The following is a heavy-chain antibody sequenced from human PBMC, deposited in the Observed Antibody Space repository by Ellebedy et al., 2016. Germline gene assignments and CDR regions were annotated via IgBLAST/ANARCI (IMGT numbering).Heavy chain of an antibody. CDR2: IYHRGST. CDR1: GGSFSGSDSY. J-gene: IGHJ3*02. D-gene: IGHD6-19*01. Sequence: SETLSLXXSVSGGSFSGSDSYWGWTRQAPGKGLEWIGNIYHRGSTYYNPSLKSRVTISVDTANNQFFLKLSSVTAADTAMYYCARYPGWYGGAFDIWGQGTMVTVSS. V-gene: IGHV4-39*01. CDR3: ARYPGWYGGAFDI.